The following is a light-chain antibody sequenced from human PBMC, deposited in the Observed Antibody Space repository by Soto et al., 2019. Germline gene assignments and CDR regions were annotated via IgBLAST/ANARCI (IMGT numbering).Light chain of an antibody. CDR2: GAS. CDR3: QQYGSSGT. J-gene: IGKJ1*01. Sequence: IVLTQSPGTLSSSPGERATLSCRASQSVSTNNLAWYQQRPGQAPRLLIYGASYRATGIPDRFSGSGSGTDFTLTISRLEPEDFAVYYCQQYGSSGTFGQGTKVDIK. V-gene: IGKV3-20*01. CDR1: QSVSTNN.